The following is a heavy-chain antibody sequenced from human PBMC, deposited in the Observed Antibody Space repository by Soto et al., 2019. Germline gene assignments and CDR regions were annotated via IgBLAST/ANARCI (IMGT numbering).Heavy chain of an antibody. CDR2: IWYDGSNK. Sequence: QVQLVESGGGVVQPGTSLRLSCAASGFTFSSYGMHWVRQAPGKGLEWVAVIWYDGSNKYYADSLKGRFTISRDNYKNTLYLQMSNLRADDTAVYYCGTDFYGSGSEPPFDYWGQGTLVTVSS. J-gene: IGHJ4*02. V-gene: IGHV3-33*01. D-gene: IGHD3-10*01. CDR3: GTDFYGSGSEPPFDY. CDR1: GFTFSSYG.